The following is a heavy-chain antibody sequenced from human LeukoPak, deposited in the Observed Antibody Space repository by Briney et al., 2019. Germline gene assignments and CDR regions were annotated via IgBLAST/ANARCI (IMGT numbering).Heavy chain of an antibody. D-gene: IGHD4-11*01. CDR1: GYSITSGYY. CDR3: ARRYSNYFFDY. Sequence: PSESLSLTCAVSGYSITSGYYWAWIRQPPVKGLEWIGKIYHSGSTYYNASLKSRVTISVDTSKNQFSLKLSSVTAADTAVYYCARRYSNYFFDYWSQGTLVTVSS. CDR2: IYHSGST. J-gene: IGHJ4*02. V-gene: IGHV4-38-2*01.